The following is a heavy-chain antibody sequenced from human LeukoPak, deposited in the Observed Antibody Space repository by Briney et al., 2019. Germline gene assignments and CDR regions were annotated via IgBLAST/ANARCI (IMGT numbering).Heavy chain of an antibody. J-gene: IGHJ4*02. CDR1: GGSMNSYY. CDR3: AGDDRRDSSGFDY. Sequence: QSSETLSLTCTVSGGSMNSYYWSWVRQAPGKGLEWVSVIFSGGSTFYADSVKGRFTISRDNAKNSLYLQMNSLRAEDTAVYYCAGDDRRDSSGFDYWGQGTLVTVSS. CDR2: IFSGGST. D-gene: IGHD6-19*01. V-gene: IGHV3-53*01.